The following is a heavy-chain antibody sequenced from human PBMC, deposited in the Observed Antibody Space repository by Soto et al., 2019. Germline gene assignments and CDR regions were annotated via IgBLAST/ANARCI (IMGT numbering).Heavy chain of an antibody. CDR3: AKGDYGDYGLAFYGMDV. CDR2: ISSSSSVI. V-gene: IGHV3-48*01. CDR1: GFILSDCA. D-gene: IGHD4-17*01. Sequence: GGSLILSRATSGFILSDCAMNWVRQAPGKGLEWVSYISSSSSVIDYADSVKGRFTVSRDNARNSLYLQMNSLRAEDTAVYYCAKGDYGDYGLAFYGMDVWGQGTTVTVSS. J-gene: IGHJ6*02.